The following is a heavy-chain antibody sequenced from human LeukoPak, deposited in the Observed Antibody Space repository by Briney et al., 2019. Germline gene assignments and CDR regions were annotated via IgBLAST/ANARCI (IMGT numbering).Heavy chain of an antibody. CDR1: GGSFSGYY. V-gene: IGHV4-34*01. D-gene: IGHD6-6*01. Sequence: SETLSLTCAVYGGSFSGYYWSWIRQPPGKGLEWIGEINHSGSTNYNPSLKSRVTISVDTSKNQFSLKLSSVTAADTAVYYCAREVMGIAARSYYYGMDVWGQGTTVTVSS. CDR2: INHSGST. J-gene: IGHJ6*02. CDR3: AREVMGIAARSYYYGMDV.